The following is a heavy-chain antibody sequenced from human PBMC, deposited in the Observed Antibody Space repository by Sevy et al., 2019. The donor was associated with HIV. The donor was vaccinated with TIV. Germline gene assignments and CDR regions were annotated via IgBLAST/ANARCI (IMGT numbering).Heavy chain of an antibody. V-gene: IGHV4-39*01. J-gene: IGHJ4*01. Sequence: SETLSLTCSVSGVSLRDPSYVWVWLRRSPGEGLQWIASGLDNGDTFYTPPLRGRLSISVDTPKSKISLKLASVTAADTAIYYCARRASYQYSTGFYFDFWGLGTLVTVSS. CDR2: GLDNGDT. CDR3: ARRASYQYSTGFYFDF. CDR1: GVSLRDPSYV. D-gene: IGHD3-9*01.